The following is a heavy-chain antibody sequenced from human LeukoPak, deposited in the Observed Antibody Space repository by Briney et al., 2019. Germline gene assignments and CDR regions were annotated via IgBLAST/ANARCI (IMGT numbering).Heavy chain of an antibody. V-gene: IGHV3-43*02. J-gene: IGHJ4*02. Sequence: GGSLRLSCAASGFNFDDSAMHWVRQAPGKGLERVSLISGDGGSTYYADSVKGRFTISRDNAKNSLYLQMNSLRAEDTAVYYCARWIYWGQGTLVTVSS. D-gene: IGHD5-24*01. CDR2: ISGDGGST. CDR3: ARWIY. CDR1: GFNFDDSA.